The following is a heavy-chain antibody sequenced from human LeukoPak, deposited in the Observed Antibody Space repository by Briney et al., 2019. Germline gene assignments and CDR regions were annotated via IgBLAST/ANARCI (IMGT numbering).Heavy chain of an antibody. CDR2: INPDSGDA. J-gene: IGHJ4*02. CDR3: TRGHYFDY. Sequence: ASVKVSCKASGDTFTDYYMHWVRQAPGQGLEWMGRINPDSGDADYARKFQGRVIVTRDTSISTVYMELRRLRFDDTAVYYCTRGHYFDYWGQGTLVTVSS. V-gene: IGHV1-2*06. CDR1: GDTFTDYY.